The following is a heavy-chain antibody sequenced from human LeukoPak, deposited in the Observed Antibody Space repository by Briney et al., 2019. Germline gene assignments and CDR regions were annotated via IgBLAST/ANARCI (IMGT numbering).Heavy chain of an antibody. Sequence: SVKVSCKASGGTFSSYAISWVRQAPGQGLEWMGGIIPIFGTANYAQKFQGRVTITADESTSTAYMELSSLRSEDTAVYYCARAHNGGYYFDYWGQGTLVTVSS. CDR3: ARAHNGGYYFDY. V-gene: IGHV1-69*13. D-gene: IGHD1-1*01. CDR1: GGTFSSYA. J-gene: IGHJ4*02. CDR2: IIPIFGTA.